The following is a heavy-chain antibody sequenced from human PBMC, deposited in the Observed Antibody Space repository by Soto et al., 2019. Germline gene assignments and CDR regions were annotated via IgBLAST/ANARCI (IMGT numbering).Heavy chain of an antibody. CDR2: IIPIFGTA. J-gene: IGHJ4*02. D-gene: IGHD5-18*01. CDR3: ARLDTAMVTSDY. V-gene: IGHV1-69*13. CDR1: GGTFSSYA. Sequence: SVKVSCKASGGTFSSYAISWVRHAPGQGLEWMGGIIPIFGTANYAQKFQGRVTITADESTSTAYMELSSLRSEDTAVYYCARLDTAMVTSDYWGQGTLVTVSS.